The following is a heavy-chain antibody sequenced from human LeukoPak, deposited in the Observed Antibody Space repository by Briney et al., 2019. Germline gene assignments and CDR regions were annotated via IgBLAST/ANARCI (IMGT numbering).Heavy chain of an antibody. CDR1: GYTFITYD. V-gene: IGHV1-18*01. CDR2: ISAYNGNT. J-gene: IGHJ4*02. Sequence: ASGKVSCKTSGYTFITYDITWVRQAPGQGLEWMGWISAYNGNTNYAQKLQGRVTMTTDTSTSTAYMELRSLRSDDTAVYYCAASIVVVVAATLPDDYWGQGTLVTVSS. D-gene: IGHD2-15*01. CDR3: AASIVVVVAATLPDDY.